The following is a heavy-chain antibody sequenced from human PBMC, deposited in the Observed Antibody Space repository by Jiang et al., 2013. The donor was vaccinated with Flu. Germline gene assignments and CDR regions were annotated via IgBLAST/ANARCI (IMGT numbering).Heavy chain of an antibody. CDR1: GGSISSSSYY. V-gene: IGHV4-61*01. J-gene: IGHJ3*02. D-gene: IGHD6-19*01. CDR3: ARDRGIAVADYDAFDI. Sequence: GLVKPSETLSLTCTVSGGSISSSSYYWGWIRQPPGKGLEWIGYIYYSGSTNYNPSLKSRVTISVDTSKNQFSLKLSSVTAADTAVYYCARDRGIAVADYDAFDIWGQGTMVTVSS. CDR2: IYYSGST.